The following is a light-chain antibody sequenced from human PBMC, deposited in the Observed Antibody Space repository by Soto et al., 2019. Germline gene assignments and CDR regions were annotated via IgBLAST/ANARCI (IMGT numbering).Light chain of an antibody. CDR2: DTS. CDR1: QSVSGS. J-gene: IGKJ3*01. CDR3: QKYNDWPLT. Sequence: EIVMTQSPATLSVSPGERATLSCRASQSVSGSLAWYQQKPGQAPRLLIYDTSTRATGIPARFSGSGSGTEFTLTISSLQSEDFAVYYCQKYNDWPLTFGPETKVDIK. V-gene: IGKV3-15*01.